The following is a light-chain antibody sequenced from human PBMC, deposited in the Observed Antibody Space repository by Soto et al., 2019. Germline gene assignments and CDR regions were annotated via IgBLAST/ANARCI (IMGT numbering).Light chain of an antibody. J-gene: IGKJ1*01. CDR2: GAS. Sequence: EIVMTQSPATLSVSPGERATLSCRASQSVSSNLAWYQQKPGQAPRLLIYGASTRATGIPARFSGSGSGTDFTLTISSLQSEDLAAYYCQQYNNWPWTFGQGTKVDIK. CDR1: QSVSSN. CDR3: QQYNNWPWT. V-gene: IGKV3-15*01.